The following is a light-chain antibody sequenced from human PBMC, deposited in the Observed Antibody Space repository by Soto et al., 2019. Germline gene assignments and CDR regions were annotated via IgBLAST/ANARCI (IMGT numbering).Light chain of an antibody. V-gene: IGKV1-5*03. J-gene: IGKJ1*01. CDR1: QTLSDY. Sequence: DIQMTQSPSTLSASVGDRVTITCRASQTLSDYLAWYQQKPGKAPKFLIYRVSTLESGVPSRFSGAGSGTEYSLTNSSLQPDDFATYYCQQYKSYPWTFGQGTKVQIK. CDR3: QQYKSYPWT. CDR2: RVS.